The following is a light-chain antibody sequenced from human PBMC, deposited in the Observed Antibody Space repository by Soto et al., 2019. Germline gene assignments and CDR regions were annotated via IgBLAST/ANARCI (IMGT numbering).Light chain of an antibody. Sequence: DIVLTQSPGTLSLSPGERATLSCRASQSISSYLAWYQQSPGQAPRLLIYDASKRATGIPARFSGSGSGTDFNLTISSREPADFAVYYCQQRSDWPLTFGGGTNVEIK. J-gene: IGKJ4*01. V-gene: IGKV3-11*01. CDR2: DAS. CDR3: QQRSDWPLT. CDR1: QSISSY.